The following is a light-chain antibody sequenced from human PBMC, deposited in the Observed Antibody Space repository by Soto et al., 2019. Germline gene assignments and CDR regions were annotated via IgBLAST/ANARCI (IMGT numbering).Light chain of an antibody. CDR2: EGF. CDR1: SSDVGSGNV. V-gene: IGLV2-23*01. CDR3: CSHAGGDTYV. Sequence: QSALTQPASVSGSPVQSITISCTGTSSDVGSGNVVSWYQHYPGKAPQLMIYEGFNRPSGVSSRFSGSRSGNTASLTISGLQAEDEADYYCCSHAGGDTYVFGTGTKLTVL. J-gene: IGLJ1*01.